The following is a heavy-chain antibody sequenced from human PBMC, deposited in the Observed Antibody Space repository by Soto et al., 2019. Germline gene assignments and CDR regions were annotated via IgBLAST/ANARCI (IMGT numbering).Heavy chain of an antibody. CDR2: IGAYNGNT. J-gene: IGHJ6*03. V-gene: IGHV1-18*01. Sequence: QVQLLQSGAEVKKPGASVKVSCKASGYTFTNYGITWVRQAPGQGLEWMGWIGAYNGNTHYTERLQGRVTMTTDTSTSTAYMELRGLRSDDSAVYYWARVRQLVGYFDYYMDVWGNGTTVTVSS. CDR3: ARVRQLVGYFDYYMDV. CDR1: GYTFTNYG. D-gene: IGHD6-6*01.